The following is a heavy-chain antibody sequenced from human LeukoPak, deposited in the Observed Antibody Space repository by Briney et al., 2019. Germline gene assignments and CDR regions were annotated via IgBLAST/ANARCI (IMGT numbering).Heavy chain of an antibody. CDR2: INPNSGGT. J-gene: IGHJ4*02. D-gene: IGHD5-12*01. CDR3: ARERVNIVATIGVDY. V-gene: IGHV1-2*02. Sequence: ASVKVSCKASGYTFTGYYMHWVRQAPGQGLEWMGWINPNSGGTNYAQKFQGRVTMTRDTSISTAYMELSRLRSDDTAVYYCARERVNIVATIGVDYWGQGTLVTVSS. CDR1: GYTFTGYY.